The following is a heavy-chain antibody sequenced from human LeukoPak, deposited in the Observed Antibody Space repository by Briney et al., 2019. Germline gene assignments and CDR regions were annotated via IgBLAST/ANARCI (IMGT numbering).Heavy chain of an antibody. V-gene: IGHV4-34*01. J-gene: IGHJ4*02. Sequence: SETLSLTCAVYGGSFSGYYWSWIRQPPGKGLEWIGEINHSGSTNYNPSLKSRVTISVDTSKNQFSLKLSSVTAADTAVYYCARAPLTSGYSYGYGFDYWGQGTLVTVSS. CDR3: ARAPLTSGYSYGYGFDY. CDR1: GGSFSGYY. D-gene: IGHD5-18*01. CDR2: INHSGST.